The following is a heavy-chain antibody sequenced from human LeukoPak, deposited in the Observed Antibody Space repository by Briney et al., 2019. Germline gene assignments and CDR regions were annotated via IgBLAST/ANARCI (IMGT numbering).Heavy chain of an antibody. CDR2: INHSGST. CDR1: GGSFSGYY. V-gene: IGHV4-34*01. D-gene: IGHD3-22*01. Sequence: SETLSLTCTVYGGSFSGYYWSWIRQPPGKGLEWIGEINHSGSTNYNPSLKSRVTISVDTSKNQFSLKLSSVTAADTAVYFCARSGGLWLLTYYFDYWGQGTLVTVSS. J-gene: IGHJ4*02. CDR3: ARSGGLWLLTYYFDY.